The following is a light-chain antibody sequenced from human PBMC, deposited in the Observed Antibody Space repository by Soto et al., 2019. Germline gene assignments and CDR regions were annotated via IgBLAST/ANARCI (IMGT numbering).Light chain of an antibody. V-gene: IGLV1-44*01. CDR2: SNN. Sequence: QSELTQPPSASGTPGQRVTISCSGSSSNIGTNTVHWYQQLPGTAPRLLLFSNNRRPSGVPDRFSGSKSGTSHSLAISGLQSEDEADYYCAAWDDSLSGVLFGGGTKLTVL. CDR1: SSNIGTNT. CDR3: AAWDDSLSGVL. J-gene: IGLJ2*01.